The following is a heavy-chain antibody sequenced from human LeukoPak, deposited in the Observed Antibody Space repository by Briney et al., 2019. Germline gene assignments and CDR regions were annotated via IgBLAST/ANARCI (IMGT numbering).Heavy chain of an antibody. V-gene: IGHV4-61*01. CDR3: ASGGYSGYDGIDY. CDR2: IYYSGST. J-gene: IGHJ4*02. D-gene: IGHD5-12*01. Sequence: ETLSLTCTVSGGSVSSGSYYWSWIRQPPGKGLEWIGYIYYSGSTNYNPSLKSRVTISVDTSKNQFSLKLSSVTAADTAVYHCASGGYSGYDGIDYWGQGTLVTVSS. CDR1: GGSVSSGSYY.